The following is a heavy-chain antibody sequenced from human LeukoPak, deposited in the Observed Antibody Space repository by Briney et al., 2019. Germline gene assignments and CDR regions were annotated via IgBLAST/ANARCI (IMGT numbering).Heavy chain of an antibody. D-gene: IGHD6-13*01. CDR3: ARSPDPLNIAAAGTPLDY. Sequence: GGSLRLSCAASGFTFSSYAMHWVRQAPGKGLEWVAVISYDGSNKYYADSVKGRFTISRDNSKNTLYLQMNSLRAEDTAMYYCARSPDPLNIAAAGTPLDYWGQGTLVTVSS. V-gene: IGHV3-30-3*01. CDR2: ISYDGSNK. CDR1: GFTFSSYA. J-gene: IGHJ4*02.